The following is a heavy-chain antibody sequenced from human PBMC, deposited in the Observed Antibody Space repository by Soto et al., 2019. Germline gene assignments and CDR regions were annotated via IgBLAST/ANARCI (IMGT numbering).Heavy chain of an antibody. CDR3: ARTYSWERYFHY. J-gene: IGHJ4*02. CDR1: GSTVSRGSYY. D-gene: IGHD2-15*01. V-gene: IGHV4-61*01. Sequence: SEYLSLTCTVSGSTVSRGSYYWSWIRQPPGKGLEWIGYIYYSGSTNYNPALQSRFTISVDTSKNQFSLKLSSVTAADTAVYYCARTYSWERYFHYWGQGTLVTVSS. CDR2: IYYSGST.